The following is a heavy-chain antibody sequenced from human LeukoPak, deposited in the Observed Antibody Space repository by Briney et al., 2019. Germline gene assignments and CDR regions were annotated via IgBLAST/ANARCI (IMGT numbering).Heavy chain of an antibody. CDR1: GFTFSFHA. CDR3: AKGLGGGYCSGGSCYQTNINYYYMDV. D-gene: IGHD2-15*01. J-gene: IGHJ6*03. V-gene: IGHV3-23*01. Sequence: GGSLRLSCAASGFTFSFHAMTWVRQAPGKGLEWVSSITGSAGSAYYTDSVKGRFTISRDNSKNTLYLQMNSLRAEDTAVYFCAKGLGGGYCSGGSCYQTNINYYYMDVWGKGTTVTVSS. CDR2: ITGSAGSA.